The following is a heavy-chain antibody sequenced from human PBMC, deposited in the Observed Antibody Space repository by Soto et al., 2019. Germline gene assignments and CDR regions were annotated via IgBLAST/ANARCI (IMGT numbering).Heavy chain of an antibody. Sequence: AGGSLRLSCAASGFIFSSYAMSWVRQAPGRGLEWVSAISGSGGSTYYADSVKGRFTISRDNSKNTLYLQMNSLRAEDTAVYYCATGGYYDIWSLFDVWGQGTTVTSP. J-gene: IGHJ6*02. CDR3: ATGGYYDIWSLFDV. D-gene: IGHD3-3*01. V-gene: IGHV3-23*01. CDR1: GFIFSSYA. CDR2: ISGSGGST.